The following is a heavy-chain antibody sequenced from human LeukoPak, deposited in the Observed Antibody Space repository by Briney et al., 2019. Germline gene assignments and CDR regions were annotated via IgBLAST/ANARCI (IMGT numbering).Heavy chain of an antibody. CDR3: AVPKRENYYGSGSYYPFDY. V-gene: IGHV1-18*01. CDR2: ISAYNGNT. J-gene: IGHJ4*02. CDR1: GYTFTRYG. Sequence: AAVRVSCKASGYTFTRYGINWVRQAPGQGLERMGWISAYNGNTNYAQKLKGRVTMTTDTSTSIADMKLRSLRPDDTAVYYCAVPKRENYYGSGSYYPFDYWGQGTLVTVSS. D-gene: IGHD3-10*01.